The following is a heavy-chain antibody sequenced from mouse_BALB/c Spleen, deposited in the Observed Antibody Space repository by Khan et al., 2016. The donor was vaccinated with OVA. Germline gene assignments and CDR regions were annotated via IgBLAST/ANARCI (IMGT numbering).Heavy chain of an antibody. CDR3: VREGAYYGSDGWFAY. CDR2: IIPSNDYT. J-gene: IGHJ3*01. Sequence: VQLQESGAELARPGASVKMSCKASGYTFTTYTIHWVKQRPGQGLEWIGYIIPSNDYTNYNQKFKDRATLTADKSSSTAYMPLSSLFSEVSAVYYCVREGAYYGSDGWFAYWGQGTLVTVSA. V-gene: IGHV1-4*01. CDR1: GYTFTTYT. D-gene: IGHD2-14*01.